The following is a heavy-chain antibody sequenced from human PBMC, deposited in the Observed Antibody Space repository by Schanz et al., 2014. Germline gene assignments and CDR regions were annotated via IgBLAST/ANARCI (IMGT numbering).Heavy chain of an antibody. Sequence: VQLVESGGGVVQPGRSLRLSCAAFGFTFSSYAMHWVRQAPGKGLEWVSYISGTTTYTNYADSVKGRFTISRDNAKNSLYLQMNSLRAEDTAVYYCAREQIMAAAGLVDYWGHGTLVTVSS. V-gene: IGHV3-21*05. CDR2: ISGTTTYT. J-gene: IGHJ4*01. D-gene: IGHD6-13*01. CDR3: AREQIMAAAGLVDY. CDR1: GFTFSSYA.